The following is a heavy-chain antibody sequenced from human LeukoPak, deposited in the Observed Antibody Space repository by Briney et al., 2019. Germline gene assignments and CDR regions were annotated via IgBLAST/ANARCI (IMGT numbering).Heavy chain of an antibody. CDR2: IRYDGSNK. V-gene: IGHV3-30*02. Sequence: PGGSLRLSCAASGFTFGSYGMHWVRQAPGKGLEWVAFIRYDGSNKYYADSVKGRFTISRDNSKNTLYLQMNSLRAEDTAVYYCAKAGYVYGSGSYYHFDYWGQGTLVTVSS. D-gene: IGHD3-10*01. CDR3: AKAGYVYGSGSYYHFDY. CDR1: GFTFGSYG. J-gene: IGHJ4*02.